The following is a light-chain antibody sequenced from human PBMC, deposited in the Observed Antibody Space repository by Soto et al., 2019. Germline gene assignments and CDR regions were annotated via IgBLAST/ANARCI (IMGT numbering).Light chain of an antibody. CDR1: SSNIGTNS. CDR2: NTN. Sequence: QSVLTQPPSASGTPGQRVTISCSGSSSNIGTNSVNWYQQLPGTAPKVLIYNTNERPSGVPDRFSGSKSGTSASLAITRLQSEDEANYYCSSYTTSNTPLYVFGTGTKVTVL. J-gene: IGLJ1*01. V-gene: IGLV1-44*01. CDR3: SSYTTSNTPLYV.